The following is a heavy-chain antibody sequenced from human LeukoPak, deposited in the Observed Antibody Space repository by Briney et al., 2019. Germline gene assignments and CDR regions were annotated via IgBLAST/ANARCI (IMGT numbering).Heavy chain of an antibody. Sequence: PGGSLRLSCAASGFTFSSYAMSWVRQAPGKGLEWVSAISGSGASTYYADSVKGRFTISRDNSKNTLYLQMNSLRAEDTAVYYCAKGPDSGLRYFDYWGQGTLVTVSS. V-gene: IGHV3-23*01. D-gene: IGHD5-12*01. CDR3: AKGPDSGLRYFDY. CDR1: GFTFSSYA. J-gene: IGHJ4*02. CDR2: ISGSGAST.